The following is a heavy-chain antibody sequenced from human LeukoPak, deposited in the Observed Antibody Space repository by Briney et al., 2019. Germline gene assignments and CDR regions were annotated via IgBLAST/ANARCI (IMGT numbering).Heavy chain of an antibody. CDR1: GVTIGSCW. D-gene: IGHD3-22*01. CDR2: IKQDGSEK. Sequence: GGSLRLSCAASGVTIGSCWRYFVRQAPGKGLEWVANIKQDGSEKYYVDSVKGRFTISRDNAKNSLYLQMNSLRAEDTAVYYCARWAGNYYGSSGYPRPFEYWGQGTLVTVSS. V-gene: IGHV3-7*01. CDR3: ARWAGNYYGSSGYPRPFEY. J-gene: IGHJ4*02.